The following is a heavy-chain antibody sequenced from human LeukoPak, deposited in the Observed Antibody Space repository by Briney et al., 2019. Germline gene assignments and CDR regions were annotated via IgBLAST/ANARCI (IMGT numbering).Heavy chain of an antibody. Sequence: ASVNVSCKASGYTFIDYYLHWVRQAPGQGLEWMGWINPKSGGTNYAQKFQGRVTMTRDTSISTIYMELSRLISDDTAVYYCARGTRFGAASDTGYWGQGTLVTVSS. D-gene: IGHD6-13*01. J-gene: IGHJ4*02. CDR2: INPKSGGT. V-gene: IGHV1-2*02. CDR1: GYTFIDYY. CDR3: ARGTRFGAASDTGY.